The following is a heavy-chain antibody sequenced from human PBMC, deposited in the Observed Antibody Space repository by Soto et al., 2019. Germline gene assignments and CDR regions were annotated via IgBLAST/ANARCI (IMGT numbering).Heavy chain of an antibody. CDR3: AKKGIVATKTYYYGMDV. V-gene: IGHV3-23*01. J-gene: IGHJ6*02. Sequence: GGSLRLSCAAFGFTFSSYAMSWVRQAPGKGLEWVSGISGSGGSTYYADSVKGRFTISRDSSRNTLYLQMNSLRAEDTAVYYCAKKGIVATKTYYYGMDVWGQGTTVTVSS. CDR2: ISGSGGST. D-gene: IGHD5-12*01. CDR1: GFTFSSYA.